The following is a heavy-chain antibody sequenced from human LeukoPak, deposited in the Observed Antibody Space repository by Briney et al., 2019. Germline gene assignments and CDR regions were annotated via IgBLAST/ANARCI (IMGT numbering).Heavy chain of an antibody. Sequence: GGSLRLSCAASGFTFSSYAMSWVRQAPGKGLEWVSAISGSGGSTYYADSVKGRFTISRDNSKNTLYLKMNSLRAEDTAVYYCAMDSTGYYDFWSGYYMGSTNYYYYYGMDVWGQGTTVTVSS. D-gene: IGHD3-3*01. CDR2: ISGSGGST. CDR1: GFTFSSYA. V-gene: IGHV3-23*01. CDR3: AMDSTGYYDFWSGYYMGSTNYYYYYGMDV. J-gene: IGHJ6*02.